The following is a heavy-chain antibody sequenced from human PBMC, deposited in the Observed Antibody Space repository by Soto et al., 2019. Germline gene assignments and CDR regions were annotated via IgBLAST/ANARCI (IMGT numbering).Heavy chain of an antibody. CDR1: GYTFSSYG. J-gene: IGHJ6*02. CDR2: ISAHTGNT. D-gene: IGHD5-12*01. Sequence: GASVKVSCKASGYTFSSYGISWVRQAPGQGLEWMGWISAHTGNTNYAQKLQGRVTMTTDTSTTTAYMELRRLTSDDTAVYYCARGREYSGLFYYYYGMDVWGQGTTVTVSS. CDR3: ARGREYSGLFYYYYGMDV. V-gene: IGHV1-18*01.